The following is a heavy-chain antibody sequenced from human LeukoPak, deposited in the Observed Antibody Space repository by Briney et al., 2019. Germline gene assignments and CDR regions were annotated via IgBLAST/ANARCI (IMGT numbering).Heavy chain of an antibody. CDR1: GGSISSGDYY. CDR2: IYYSGST. J-gene: IGHJ4*02. CDR3: ARGGDTEVTTHGPSDY. V-gene: IGHV4-30-4*01. Sequence: SQTLSLTCTVSGGSISSGDYYWSWIRQPPGKGLEWIGYIYYSGSTYYNPSLKSRVTISVDTSKNQFSLKLSSVTAADTAVYYCARGGDTEVTTHGPSDYWGQGTLVTVSS. D-gene: IGHD4-17*01.